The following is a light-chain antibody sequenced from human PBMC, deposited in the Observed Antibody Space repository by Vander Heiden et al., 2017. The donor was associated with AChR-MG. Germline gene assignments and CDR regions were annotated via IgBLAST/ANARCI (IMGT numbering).Light chain of an antibody. CDR2: KAS. CDR3: KQYKSYPYS. V-gene: IGKV1-5*03. Sequence: DIQITQSPSTLSASVGDRVTITCRASQSTRNWLAWYQQKPGKSPKLLIYKASSLETGVPSRFSGSGSGTEFTLTISSLQPDDSATYYCKQYKSYPYSFGQGTKLEIK. CDR1: QSTRNW. J-gene: IGKJ2*03.